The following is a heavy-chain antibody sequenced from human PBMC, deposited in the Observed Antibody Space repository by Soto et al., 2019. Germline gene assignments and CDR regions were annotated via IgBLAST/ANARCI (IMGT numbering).Heavy chain of an antibody. CDR1: GGSFSGYQ. J-gene: IGHJ5*02. V-gene: IGHV4-34*01. D-gene: IGHD1-1*01. CDR3: ARGWRFDP. CDR2: INHSGTT. Sequence: LSLTCGVSGGSFSGYQWNWIRQSPGQGLEWIGEINHSGTTKYNPSLESRINLSVDTSKRQFSLKMFSVTAADTAIYYCARGWRFDPWGQGTQVTVHS.